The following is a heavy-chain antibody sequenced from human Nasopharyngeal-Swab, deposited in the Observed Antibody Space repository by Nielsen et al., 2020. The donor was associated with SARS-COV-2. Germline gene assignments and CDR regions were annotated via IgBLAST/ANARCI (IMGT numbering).Heavy chain of an antibody. Sequence: GESLKISCAASGFTFSSYSMNWVRQAPGKGLEWVSSISSSSSYIYYADSVKGRFTISRDNAKNSLYLQMNSLRAEDTAVYYCASSQAYNWNDSDAFDIWGQGTMVTVSS. CDR3: ASSQAYNWNDSDAFDI. CDR2: ISSSSSYI. J-gene: IGHJ3*02. D-gene: IGHD1-1*01. CDR1: GFTFSSYS. V-gene: IGHV3-21*01.